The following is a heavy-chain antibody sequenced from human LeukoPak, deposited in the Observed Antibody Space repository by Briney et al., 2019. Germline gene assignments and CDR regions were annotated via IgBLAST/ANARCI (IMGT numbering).Heavy chain of an antibody. J-gene: IGHJ4*02. CDR1: GYTFKNYG. CDR2: ITPFNGNR. CDR3: ARDDCSGGTCSIAFDF. D-gene: IGHD2-15*01. V-gene: IGHV1-18*01. Sequence: ASVKVSCKASGYTFKNYGISWVRLAPGVGLEWLGWITPFNGNRIYAWKFQDRVTMNTDTSTNTADLELRGLTSDDTAIYYCARDDCSGGTCSIAFDFWGQGTHVTVSS.